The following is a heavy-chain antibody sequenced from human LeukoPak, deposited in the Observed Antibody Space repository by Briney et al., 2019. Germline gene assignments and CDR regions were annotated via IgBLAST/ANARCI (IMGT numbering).Heavy chain of an antibody. CDR2: ISSSGSTI. V-gene: IGHV3-11*01. D-gene: IGHD5-18*01. J-gene: IGHJ4*02. CDR3: AKESRRAMVTSWFDY. CDR1: GFTFSDYY. Sequence: PGGSLRLSCAASGFTFSDYYMSWIRQAPGKGLEWISYISSSGSTIYYADSVKGRFTISRDNSKNTLYLQMNSLRAEDTAVYYCAKESRRAMVTSWFDYWGQGTLVTVSS.